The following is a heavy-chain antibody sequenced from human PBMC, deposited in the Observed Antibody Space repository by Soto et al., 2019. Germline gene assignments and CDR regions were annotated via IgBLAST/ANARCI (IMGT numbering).Heavy chain of an antibody. CDR1: GGTFSSYS. CDR3: ARYGSGNKPPGHPTFYYYYGMDV. CDR2: IIPIFGTA. D-gene: IGHD3-10*01. J-gene: IGHJ6*02. V-gene: IGHV1-69*13. Sequence: SVKVSCKASGGTFSSYSISWVLQAPGQGLEWMGGIIPIFGTANYAQKFQGRVTITADESTSTAYMELSSLRSEDTAVYYCARYGSGNKPPGHPTFYYYYGMDVWGQGTTVTVSS.